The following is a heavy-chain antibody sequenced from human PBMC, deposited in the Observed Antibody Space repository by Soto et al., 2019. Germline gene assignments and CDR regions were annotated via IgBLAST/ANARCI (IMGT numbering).Heavy chain of an antibody. J-gene: IGHJ6*02. Sequence: EVQLLESGGGLGQPGGSLRLSCAASGFTFSSYAMTWVRQAPGRGLEWVSAISGTGSPTYYADSVMGRFTISRDNSKNTLYRQMNSLRADDTAVYYCARDMSGGTYNYYYGMDVWGQGTTVTVSS. D-gene: IGHD1-26*01. CDR3: ARDMSGGTYNYYYGMDV. CDR1: GFTFSSYA. V-gene: IGHV3-23*01. CDR2: ISGTGSPT.